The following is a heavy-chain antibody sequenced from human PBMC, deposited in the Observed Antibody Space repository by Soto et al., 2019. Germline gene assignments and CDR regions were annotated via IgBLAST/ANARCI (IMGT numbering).Heavy chain of an antibody. CDR2: IYYSGST. D-gene: IGHD6-13*01. CDR1: GGSISSYY. Sequence: PSETLSLTCTVSGGSISSYYWSWIRQPPGKGLDWIGYIYYSGSTNYNPSLKSRVTISVDTSKNQFSLKLSSVTAADTAVYYCARRGAAAARSKRKVTYYFDYWGQGTLVTVSS. CDR3: ARRGAAAARSKRKVTYYFDY. V-gene: IGHV4-59*12. J-gene: IGHJ4*02.